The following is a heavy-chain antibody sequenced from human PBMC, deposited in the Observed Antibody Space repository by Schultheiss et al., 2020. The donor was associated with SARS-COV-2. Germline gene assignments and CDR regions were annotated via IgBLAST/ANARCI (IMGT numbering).Heavy chain of an antibody. D-gene: IGHD3-9*01. CDR1: GYTFTGYY. V-gene: IGHV1-2*02. CDR2: INPNSGGT. J-gene: IGHJ5*02. Sequence: ASVKVSCKASGYTFTGYYMHWVRQAPGQGLEWMGWINPNSGGTNYAQKFQGRVTMTRDTSISTAYMELSSLRSEDTAVYYCARANYDILTGYYSYQYSWFDPWGQGTLVTVSS. CDR3: ARANYDILTGYYSYQYSWFDP.